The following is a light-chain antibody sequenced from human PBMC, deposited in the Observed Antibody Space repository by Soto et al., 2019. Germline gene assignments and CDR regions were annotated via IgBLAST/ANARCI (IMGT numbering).Light chain of an antibody. CDR1: QSVSSSY. V-gene: IGKV3-20*01. Sequence: EVVLTQSPGTLSLSPGERPTLSCRASQSVSSSYLAWYQQKPGQAPRLLIYGASSRATGIPDRFSGSGSGTDFTLTISRLEPEDFAVYYCQQYGSSPPKITFGGGTKVDIK. CDR2: GAS. CDR3: QQYGSSPPKIT. J-gene: IGKJ4*01.